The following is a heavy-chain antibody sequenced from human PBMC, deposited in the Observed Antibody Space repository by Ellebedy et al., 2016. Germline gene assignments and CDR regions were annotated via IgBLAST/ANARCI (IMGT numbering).Heavy chain of an antibody. CDR1: GGSISSYY. CDR2: IYYSGST. Sequence: SETLSLTCTASGGSISSYYWSWIRQPPGKGLEWIGYIYYSGSTNYNPSLKSRVTISVDTSKNQFSLKLSSVTAADTAVYYCARNYCSGGSCYSGDEYYFDYWGQGTLDTVSS. V-gene: IGHV4-59*08. D-gene: IGHD2-15*01. CDR3: ARNYCSGGSCYSGDEYYFDY. J-gene: IGHJ4*02.